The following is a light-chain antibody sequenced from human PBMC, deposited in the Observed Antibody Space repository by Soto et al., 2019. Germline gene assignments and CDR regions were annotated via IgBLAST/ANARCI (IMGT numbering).Light chain of an antibody. CDR1: SSNIGAGYD. Sequence: QSVLTQAPSVSGAPWQRGTISWTGSSSNIGAGYDVHWYQQLPGTAPKPLIYGNSNRPSGVPDRFSGSKSGTSAPLAITGIQAEDEADYYCQSYARSLSGYVFRTATKVTVL. V-gene: IGLV1-40*01. J-gene: IGLJ1*01. CDR3: QSYARSLSGYV. CDR2: GNS.